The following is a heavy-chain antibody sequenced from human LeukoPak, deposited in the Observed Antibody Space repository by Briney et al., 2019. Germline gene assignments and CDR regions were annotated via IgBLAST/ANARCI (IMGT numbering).Heavy chain of an antibody. V-gene: IGHV3-74*01. Sequence: GSLRLSFAASGFTFSSYWMHWVRQAPGKGLEWVSRMDPDGGTIDYADSVKGRFTISRDNARDTLYLQMSSLRDDGTAVHYGISDPCGRDDQWGRGALLTLSS. CDR3: ISDPCGRDDQ. CDR2: MDPDGGTI. J-gene: IGHJ5*02. CDR1: GFTFSSYW. D-gene: IGHD1-1*01.